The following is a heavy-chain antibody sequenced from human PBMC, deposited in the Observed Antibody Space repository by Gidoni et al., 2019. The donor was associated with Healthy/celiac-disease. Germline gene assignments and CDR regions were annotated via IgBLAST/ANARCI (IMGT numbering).Heavy chain of an antibody. V-gene: IGHV4-31*03. D-gene: IGHD2-2*02. CDR2: IYYSGST. Sequence: QAQLQESGPGLVKLSQTLSLTCTVSGGSISSGGYYWSWIRPHPGKDLGWIGYIYYSGSTYYNPSLKSRVTISVDTSKNQFSLKLSSVTAADTAVYYCARGYCSSTSCYMGDYWGQGTLVTVSS. CDR1: GGSISSGGYY. J-gene: IGHJ4*02. CDR3: ARGYCSSTSCYMGDY.